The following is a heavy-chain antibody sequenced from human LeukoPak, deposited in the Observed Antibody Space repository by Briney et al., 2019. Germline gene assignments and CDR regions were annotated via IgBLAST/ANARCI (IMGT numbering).Heavy chain of an antibody. CDR3: ARIGTPGSYHLDP. CDR1: GYGFTSNW. Sequence: GESLKISCKGSGYGFTSNWIGWVRQMPGKDLEWMGIIYPGDSDTRYSPSFQGQVTISADKSISTAYLQWSSLKASDTAMYYCARIGTPGSYHLDPCGQGTLVTVPS. D-gene: IGHD3-10*01. V-gene: IGHV5-51*01. J-gene: IGHJ5*02. CDR2: IYPGDSDT.